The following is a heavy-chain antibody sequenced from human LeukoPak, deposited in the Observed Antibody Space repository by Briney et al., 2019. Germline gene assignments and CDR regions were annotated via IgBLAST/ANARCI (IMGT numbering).Heavy chain of an antibody. D-gene: IGHD5-24*01. J-gene: IGHJ4*02. CDR1: GFTFSTYA. V-gene: IGHV3-30*18. CDR2: ISYDASNK. Sequence: GGSLRLSCAASGFTFSTYAMHWVRQAPGKGLEWVAVISYDASNKDYADSVKGRFTISRDNSKNTLYLQMNSLRGEDTAVYYCAKGGADGHFDYWGQGTLVTVSS. CDR3: AKGGADGHFDY.